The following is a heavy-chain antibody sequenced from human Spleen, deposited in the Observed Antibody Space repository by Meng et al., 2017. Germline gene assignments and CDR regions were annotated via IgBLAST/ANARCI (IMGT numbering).Heavy chain of an antibody. Sequence: QVQLQQLGAGLFKPSEPLSPTCAVYGGSFSGYYWSWIRQPPGKGLEWIGEINHSGSTNYNPSLKSRVTISVDTSKNPFSLKLSSVTAADTAVYYCARRAGSGSQRWFYFDYWGQGTLVTVSS. CDR1: GGSFSGYY. CDR3: ARRAGSGSQRWFYFDY. J-gene: IGHJ4*02. D-gene: IGHD3-10*01. CDR2: INHSGST. V-gene: IGHV4-34*01.